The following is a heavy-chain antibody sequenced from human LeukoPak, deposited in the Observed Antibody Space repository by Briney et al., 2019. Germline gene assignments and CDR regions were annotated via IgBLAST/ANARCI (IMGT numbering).Heavy chain of an antibody. Sequence: SETLSLTCTVSGGSISSGGYYWSWIRQHPGKGLEWIGYIYYSGSTYYNPSLKSRVTISVDTSKNQFSLKLSSVTAADTAVYYCAREFGVVTDRWFDPWGQGTLVTVSS. CDR3: AREFGVVTDRWFDP. CDR2: IYYSGST. D-gene: IGHD3-3*01. V-gene: IGHV4-31*03. J-gene: IGHJ5*02. CDR1: GGSISSGGYY.